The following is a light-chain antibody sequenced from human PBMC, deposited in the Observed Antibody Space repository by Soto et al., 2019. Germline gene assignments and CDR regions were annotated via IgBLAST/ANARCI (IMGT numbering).Light chain of an antibody. V-gene: IGKV1-5*01. J-gene: IGKJ1*01. CDR3: QHYGGMWA. CDR2: DAS. Sequence: DIQMTQSPSTLSASIGDRVTITCRASQSITNRLAWYQQKPGKAPKVLIYDASTLETGVPSRFSGSGSGTEFILTISSLQPDDFATYCCQHYGGMWAFGQGTKVEI. CDR1: QSITNR.